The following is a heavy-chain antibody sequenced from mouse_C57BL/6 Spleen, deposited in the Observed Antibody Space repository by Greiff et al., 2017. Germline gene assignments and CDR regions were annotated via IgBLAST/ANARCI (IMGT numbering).Heavy chain of an antibody. V-gene: IGHV1-26*01. CDR3: ARGGNYDY. CDR1: GYTFTDYY. D-gene: IGHD2-1*01. Sequence: EVNLVESGPELVKPGASVKISCKASGYTFTDYYMNWVKQSHGKSLEWIGDINPNNGGTSYNQRFKGKATLTVDKSSSTAYMELRSLTSEDSAVYYCARGGNYDYWGQGTTLTVSS. CDR2: INPNNGGT. J-gene: IGHJ2*01.